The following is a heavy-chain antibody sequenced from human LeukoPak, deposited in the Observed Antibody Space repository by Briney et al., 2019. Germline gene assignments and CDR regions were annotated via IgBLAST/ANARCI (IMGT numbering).Heavy chain of an antibody. CDR3: ARHSDPRKRSAFDI. V-gene: IGHV4-59*08. Sequence: SETLSLTCAVSGGSISSYYWNWIRQPPGKGLEWVAYIHNTGMTQFNPSLKSRVTISLDTSKNQFSLRLSSVTAADTATYYCARHSDPRKRSAFDIWGRGTVVTVSS. CDR2: IHNTGMT. D-gene: IGHD5-24*01. CDR1: GGSISSYY. J-gene: IGHJ3*02.